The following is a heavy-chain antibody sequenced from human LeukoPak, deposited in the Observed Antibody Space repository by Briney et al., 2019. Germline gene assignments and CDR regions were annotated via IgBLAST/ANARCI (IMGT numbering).Heavy chain of an antibody. Sequence: SETLSLTCTVSGYSISSGYYWGWIRQPPGKGLEWIGSIYHSGSTYYNPSLKSRVTISVDTSKNQFSLKLSSVTAADTAVYYCARALSRKTKGYCSGGSCLDYWGQGTLVTVSS. CDR3: ARALSRKTKGYCSGGSCLDY. D-gene: IGHD2-15*01. V-gene: IGHV4-38-2*02. CDR1: GYSISSGYY. CDR2: IYHSGST. J-gene: IGHJ4*02.